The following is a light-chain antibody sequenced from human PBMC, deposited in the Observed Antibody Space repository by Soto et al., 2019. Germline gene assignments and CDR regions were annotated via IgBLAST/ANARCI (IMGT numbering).Light chain of an antibody. CDR3: CSYAGSYTLV. CDR2: DVN. Sequence: QSALTQPRSVSGSPGQLVTISCTGTSSDVGTYNYVSWYQQHPGKAPKLMIYDVNYRPSGVTDRFSGSKSGNTASLTISGLQAEDEADYYCCSYAGSYTLVFGGGTKLTVL. CDR1: SSDVGTYNY. J-gene: IGLJ2*01. V-gene: IGLV2-11*01.